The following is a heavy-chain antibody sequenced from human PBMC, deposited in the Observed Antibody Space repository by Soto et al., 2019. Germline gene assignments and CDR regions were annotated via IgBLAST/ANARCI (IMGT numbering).Heavy chain of an antibody. V-gene: IGHV1-69*06. Sequence: QVQLVQSGAEVKKPGSSVKVSCKASGGTFSSYALSWVRQAPGQGLEWMGGIIPIFGTANYAQKFQGRVTITADKSTSTAYMELSSLRSEDTAVYYCARDSSSSIQYYYYGMDVWGQGTTVTDSS. CDR1: GGTFSSYA. J-gene: IGHJ6*02. CDR3: ARDSSSSIQYYYYGMDV. D-gene: IGHD6-13*01. CDR2: IIPIFGTA.